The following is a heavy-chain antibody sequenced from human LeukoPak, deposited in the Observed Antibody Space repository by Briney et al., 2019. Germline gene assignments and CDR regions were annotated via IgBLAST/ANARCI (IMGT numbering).Heavy chain of an antibody. V-gene: IGHV5-51*01. CDR1: GYTFTTYW. D-gene: IGHD6-6*01. Sequence: GESLKISCQASGYTFTTYWIGWVRQMPGKGLEWMGIINPGDSDPRYSPSFQGRATISADRSISTAYLQWSSLKASDTAMYYCARHGVGSSWFGSDYWGQGALVTVSS. CDR3: ARHGVGSSWFGSDY. CDR2: INPGDSDP. J-gene: IGHJ4*02.